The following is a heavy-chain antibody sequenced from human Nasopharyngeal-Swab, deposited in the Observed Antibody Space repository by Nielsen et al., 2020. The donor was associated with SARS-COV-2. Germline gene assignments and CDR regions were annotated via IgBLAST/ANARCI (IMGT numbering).Heavy chain of an antibody. J-gene: IGHJ4*02. V-gene: IGHV3-30*04. D-gene: IGHD3-10*01. Sequence: SLKISCAASGFTFSSYAMHLVRQAPGKGLEWVAVISYDGSNKYYADSVKGRFTISRDNSKNTLYLQMNSLRAEDTAVYYCARDGLLGYFDYWGQGTLVTVSS. CDR1: GFTFSSYA. CDR3: ARDGLLGYFDY. CDR2: ISYDGSNK.